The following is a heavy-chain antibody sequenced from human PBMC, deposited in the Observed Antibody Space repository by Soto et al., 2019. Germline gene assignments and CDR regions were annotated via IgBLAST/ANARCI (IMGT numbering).Heavy chain of an antibody. CDR1: GFTFSSYA. D-gene: IGHD5-18*01. V-gene: IGHV3-23*01. CDR3: SKDHIDGYSYD. CDR2: ISGSGGSI. J-gene: IGHJ4*02. Sequence: GGSLRLSCAASGFTFSSYAMSWVRQAPGKGLEWFSAISGSGGSIYYADSVKGRFTISRDNSKNTLYLQMNSLRAEDTAVYYCSKDHIDGYSYDWGQGTLVTVSS.